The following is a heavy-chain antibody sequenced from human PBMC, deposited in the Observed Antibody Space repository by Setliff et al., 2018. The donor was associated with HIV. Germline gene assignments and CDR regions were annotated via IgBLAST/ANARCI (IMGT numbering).Heavy chain of an antibody. Sequence: GASVKVSCKTSGYTFTTSGISWVRQAPGQGLEWMGWINIYSGNTNYAQKFQGRVTITRDTSANTAYMELSSLRSEDTAVYYCARVARASVTTPFDYWGQGTLVTVSS. D-gene: IGHD4-17*01. J-gene: IGHJ4*02. CDR1: GYTFTTSG. CDR3: ARVARASVTTPFDY. V-gene: IGHV1-18*01. CDR2: INIYSGNT.